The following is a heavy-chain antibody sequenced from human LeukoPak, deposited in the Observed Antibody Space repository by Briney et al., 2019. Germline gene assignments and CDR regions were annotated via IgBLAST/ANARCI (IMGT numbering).Heavy chain of an antibody. CDR2: IYTSGST. Sequence: SETLSLTCTVSGGSISSGSYYWSWIRQPAGKGLEWIGRIYTSGSTNYNPSLKSRVTISVDTSKNQFSLKLSSVTAADTAVYYCASTGFGTEFDYWGQGTLVTVSS. D-gene: IGHD3-10*01. J-gene: IGHJ4*02. CDR3: ASTGFGTEFDY. CDR1: GGSISSGSYY. V-gene: IGHV4-61*02.